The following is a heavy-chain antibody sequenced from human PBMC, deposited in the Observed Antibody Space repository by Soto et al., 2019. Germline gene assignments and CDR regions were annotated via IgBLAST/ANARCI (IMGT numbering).Heavy chain of an antibody. J-gene: IGHJ4*02. CDR3: AKDNIGGYTYFDY. Sequence: QVQLVESGGGVVQPGRSLRLSCAASGFTFSSYGMHWVRQAPGKGLEWVAVISYDGSNKYYADSVKGRFTISRDNSKNTLYLQMNSLRAEDTAVYYCAKDNIGGYTYFDYWGQGTLVTVSS. CDR1: GFTFSSYG. V-gene: IGHV3-30*18. CDR2: ISYDGSNK. D-gene: IGHD5-12*01.